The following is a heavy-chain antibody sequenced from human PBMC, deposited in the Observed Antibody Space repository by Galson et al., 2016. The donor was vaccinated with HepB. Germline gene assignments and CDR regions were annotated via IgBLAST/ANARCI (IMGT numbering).Heavy chain of an antibody. J-gene: IGHJ3*02. Sequence: SVKVSCKASGYTFTNYGITWVRQAPGQGLEWMGWIGAARGDTNYAQKFQGRLTMTRDTSTTTAYMELGYLKSDEPAVHYCANAHTLDCDGDFCHGYDVCEIWGQGTTVIVSS. V-gene: IGHV1-18*04. CDR3: ANAHTLDCDGDFCHGYDVCEI. CDR1: GYTFTNYG. CDR2: IGAARGDT. D-gene: IGHD2-21*02.